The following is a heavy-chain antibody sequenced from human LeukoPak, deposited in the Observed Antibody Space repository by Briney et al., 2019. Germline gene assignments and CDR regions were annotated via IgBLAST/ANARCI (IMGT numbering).Heavy chain of an antibody. CDR2: IYHDGST. Sequence: SETLSLTCNVLGFSISSDYYWGWIRQPPGEGLEWTATIYHDGSTYYNPSLKGRVIISLDTSKNQFSLKLSSVTAADTAIYYCARGSVSSSRFSWFDPWGQGTLVTVSS. CDR3: ARGSVSSSRFSWFDP. D-gene: IGHD6-13*01. J-gene: IGHJ5*02. CDR1: GFSISSDYY. V-gene: IGHV4-38-2*02.